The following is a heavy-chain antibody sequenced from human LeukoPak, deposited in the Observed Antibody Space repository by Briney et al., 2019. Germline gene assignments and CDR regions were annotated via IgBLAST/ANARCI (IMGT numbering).Heavy chain of an antibody. CDR3: AREPINDSGYFDY. D-gene: IGHD1-1*01. J-gene: IGHJ4*02. CDR2: IYSGGST. Sequence: PGGSLRLSCAASGFTVSNSYMSWVRQAPGKGLEWVSLIYSGGSTYHADSVNGRFTISRDNSKNTLYLQMNSLRVEDMAVYYCAREPINDSGYFDYWGQGTLVTVSS. CDR1: GFTVSNSY. V-gene: IGHV3-53*01.